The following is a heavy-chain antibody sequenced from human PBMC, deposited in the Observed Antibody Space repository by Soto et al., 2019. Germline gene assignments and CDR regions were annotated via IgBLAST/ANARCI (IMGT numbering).Heavy chain of an antibody. J-gene: IGHJ4*02. D-gene: IGHD2-21*02. CDR2: INPSGGHT. CDR1: GNTFSNYY. V-gene: IGHV1-46*03. CDR3: ARGGDVVVVTAAFDY. Sequence: QVQLVQSGAEVKKPGASVKVSCKASGNTFSNYYIHWVRQAPGQGLEWMGTINPSGGHTTYAQKFLGRVTMTRDTSTSTLYMELTSLRSEDTAVYYCARGGDVVVVTAAFDYWGQGTLVTVSS.